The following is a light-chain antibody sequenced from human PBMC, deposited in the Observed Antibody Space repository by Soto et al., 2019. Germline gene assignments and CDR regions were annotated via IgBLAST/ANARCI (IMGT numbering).Light chain of an antibody. CDR3: SSXTSRSTPYV. CDR1: SSDVGAYNY. J-gene: IGLJ1*01. Sequence: QSVLTHPAAVSGSPGQSITSSCTGTSSDVGAYNYVSWYQQHPGKAPKLMIYDVSNRPSGISNRFSGSKSGNTASLTISGLQAQDXADYYCSSXTSRSTPYVLGTGTKVTV. CDR2: DVS. V-gene: IGLV2-14*01.